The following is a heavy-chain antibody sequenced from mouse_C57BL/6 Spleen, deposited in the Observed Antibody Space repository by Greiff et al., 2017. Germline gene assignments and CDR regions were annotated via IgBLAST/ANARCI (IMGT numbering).Heavy chain of an antibody. J-gene: IGHJ2*01. CDR2: IYPGSGNT. D-gene: IGHD1-1*01. Sequence: VQLQQSGPELVKPGASVKISCKASGYSFTSYYIHWVKQRPGQGLEWIGWIYPGSGNTKYNEKFKGKATLTADTSSSTAYMQLSSLTSEDSAVYSCARDYYYGSSYVHYFDCWGQGTTLTVSS. CDR1: GYSFTSYY. CDR3: ARDYYYGSSYVHYFDC. V-gene: IGHV1-66*01.